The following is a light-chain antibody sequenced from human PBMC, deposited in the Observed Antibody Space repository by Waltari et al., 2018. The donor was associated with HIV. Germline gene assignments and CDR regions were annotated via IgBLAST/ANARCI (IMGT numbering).Light chain of an antibody. Sequence: QSVLTQPPSVSGAPGQRVTISCIGNSSNIGAHYGVHWYQQLPGTAPKLLIYNANNRPSGFPDRFSGSNSGTSASLAISGLRSEDEADYYCAAWDDSLSGWVFGGGTKLTVL. CDR2: NAN. CDR3: AAWDDSLSGWV. J-gene: IGLJ3*02. CDR1: SSNIGAHYG. V-gene: IGLV1-40*01.